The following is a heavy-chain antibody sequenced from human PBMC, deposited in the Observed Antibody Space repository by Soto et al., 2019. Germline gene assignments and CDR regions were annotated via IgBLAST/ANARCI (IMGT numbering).Heavy chain of an antibody. V-gene: IGHV4-61*01. CDR2: GSYSGTT. D-gene: IGHD4-17*01. J-gene: IGHJ4*02. CDR1: GVSVSSGSFY. CDR3: ARGATVTQYDY. Sequence: SETLSLTCTVSGVSVSSGSFYWAWIRQPPGKGLEWIGFGSYSGTTNYKPSLKSRVTISVDTSRSQISLKVSSLTAADTAVYYCARGATVTQYDYWGQATLVT.